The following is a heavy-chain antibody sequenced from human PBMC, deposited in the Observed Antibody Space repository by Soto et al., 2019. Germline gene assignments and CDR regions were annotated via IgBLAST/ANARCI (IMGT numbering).Heavy chain of an antibody. CDR3: ARDTFGYGSVFDY. CDR2: IYSGGNT. J-gene: IGHJ4*02. D-gene: IGHD3-10*01. V-gene: IGHV3-53*01. CDR1: GFTVSSNY. Sequence: WSLRLSCAASGFTVSSNYMSWVRQAPGKGLEWVSVIYSGGNTYYADSAKGRFTISRDNSKNTLYLQMNSLRAEDTAVYYCARDTFGYGSVFDYWGQGTLVTVSS.